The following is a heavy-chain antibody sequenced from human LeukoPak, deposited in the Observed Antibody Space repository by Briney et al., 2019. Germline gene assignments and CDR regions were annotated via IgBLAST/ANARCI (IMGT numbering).Heavy chain of an antibody. CDR3: ARAGGWAREDYKGDAFDI. V-gene: IGHV1-18*01. CDR2: ISTYNGNS. J-gene: IGHJ3*02. Sequence: ASVKVSCKASGYTFTNYGISWVRQAPGQGLEWMGWISTYNGNSNYAQKLQDRVTMTTDTPTATAYSDLRNLRSDDTAVYYCARAGGWAREDYKGDAFDIWGQGTIVTVSS. CDR1: GYTFTNYG. D-gene: IGHD6-19*01.